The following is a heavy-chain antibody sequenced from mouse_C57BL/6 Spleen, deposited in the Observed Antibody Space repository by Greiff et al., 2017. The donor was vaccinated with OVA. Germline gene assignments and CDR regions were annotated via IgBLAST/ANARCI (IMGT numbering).Heavy chain of an antibody. J-gene: IGHJ4*01. D-gene: IGHD3-3*01. CDR1: GFTFSDYG. V-gene: IGHV5-17*01. CDR2: ISSGSSTI. CDR3: ARQGRNYAMDY. Sequence: EVKLVESGGGLVKPGGSLKLSCAASGFTFSDYGMHWVRQAPEKGLEWVAYISSGSSTIYYADTVKGRFTISRDNAKNTLFLQMTSLRSEDTAMYYCARQGRNYAMDYWGQGTSVTVSS.